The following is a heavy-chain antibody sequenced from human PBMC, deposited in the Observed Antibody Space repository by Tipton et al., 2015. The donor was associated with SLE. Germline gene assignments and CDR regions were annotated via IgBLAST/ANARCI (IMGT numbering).Heavy chain of an antibody. CDR1: GFTFSSYW. V-gene: IGHV3-7*03. CDR2: IKQDGNEK. Sequence: SLRLSCAASGFTFSSYWMSWVRQAPGKGLEWVANIKQDGNEKYYVDSVKGRFTISRDNAKNSLYLQMNSLRAEDTAVDYCAREERRTIFGLVIINYYGMDVWGQGTTVAVSS. CDR3: AREERRTIFGLVIINYYGMDV. J-gene: IGHJ6*02. D-gene: IGHD3-3*01.